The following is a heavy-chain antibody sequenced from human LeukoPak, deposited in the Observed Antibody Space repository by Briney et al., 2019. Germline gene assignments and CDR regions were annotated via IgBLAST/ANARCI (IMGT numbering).Heavy chain of an antibody. CDR1: GFRFDDHG. Sequence: TGGSLRLSCAASGFRFDDHGMSWVRQAPGKGLEWVSGINWNGASTGYGDSVKGRFTISRDNAKNSLYLQMNSLRAEDTALYYCAGGDRNGWYFDYWGQGVLVTVSS. J-gene: IGHJ4*02. CDR2: INWNGAST. D-gene: IGHD6-19*01. CDR3: AGGDRNGWYFDY. V-gene: IGHV3-20*04.